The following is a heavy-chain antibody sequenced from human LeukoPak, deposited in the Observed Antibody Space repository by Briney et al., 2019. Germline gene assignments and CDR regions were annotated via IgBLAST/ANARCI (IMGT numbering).Heavy chain of an antibody. CDR3: ARLKFYDSTGYSPGYYMDV. J-gene: IGHJ6*03. Sequence: PSETLSLTCSVSGGAITSYYWSWIRQPAGKGPEWIGRIYHTGNTDYNHSLKTRVTMSTDLYKKQFSLRLRSVTAADTAVYYCARLKFYDSTGYSPGYYMDVWGKGTAVTVSS. CDR1: GGAITSYY. D-gene: IGHD3-22*01. CDR2: IYHTGNT. V-gene: IGHV4-4*07.